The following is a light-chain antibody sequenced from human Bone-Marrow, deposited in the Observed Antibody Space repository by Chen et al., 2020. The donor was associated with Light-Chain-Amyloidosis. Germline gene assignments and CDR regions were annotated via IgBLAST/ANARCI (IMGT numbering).Light chain of an antibody. CDR3: SSSTSTSPVL. V-gene: IGLV2-14*03. Sequence: QSALTQPASVSGSPGQSITISCPGTSSDIGDNKFVSWYQQRPGRGPKLLIFDVNNRPSGITDRFSGSKFDNTASLTISGLRAEDEGDYYCSSSTSTSPVLFGGGTRLTVL. CDR1: SSDIGDNKF. CDR2: DVN. J-gene: IGLJ2*01.